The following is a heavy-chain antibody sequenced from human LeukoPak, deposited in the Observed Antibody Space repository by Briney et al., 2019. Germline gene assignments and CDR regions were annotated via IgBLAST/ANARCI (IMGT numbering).Heavy chain of an antibody. CDR3: ARGNGAKQFDY. D-gene: IGHD2-8*01. CDR2: IGSNISYI. J-gene: IGHJ4*02. Sequence: GGSLRLSCAASGFTFSSHWMHWVRQAPGKGLEWVSSIGSNISYIYYADSMKGRFTISRDNPKNSLYLQMNSLSAEDTAAYYCARGNGAKQFDYWGQGTLVIVSA. V-gene: IGHV3-21*01. CDR1: GFTFSSHW.